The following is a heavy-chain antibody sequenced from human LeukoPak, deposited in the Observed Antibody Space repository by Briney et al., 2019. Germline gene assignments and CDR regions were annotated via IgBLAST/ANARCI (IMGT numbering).Heavy chain of an antibody. CDR2: IYYSGNT. D-gene: IGHD3-10*01. Sequence: PSETLSPTCTVSGGSICYYYWSWIRQPPGKGLEWIGYIYYSGNTNYNPSLKSRVTISVDMSKNQFSLDLRSVTAADTAVYFCARVGRGVGTGTLLDYWGQGTLVTVSS. J-gene: IGHJ4*02. CDR3: ARVGRGVGTGTLLDY. CDR1: GGSICYYY. V-gene: IGHV4-59*01.